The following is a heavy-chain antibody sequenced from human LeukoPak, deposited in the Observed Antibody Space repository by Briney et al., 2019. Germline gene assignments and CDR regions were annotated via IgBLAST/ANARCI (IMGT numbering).Heavy chain of an antibody. Sequence: ASVKVSCKASGYTFTGYYMHWVRQAPGQGLEWMGWINPNSGGTNYAQKFQGRVTMTRDTPISTAYMELSRLRTDDTAVYYCARVEQQLVRFDPWGQGTLVTVSS. V-gene: IGHV1-2*02. CDR1: GYTFTGYY. CDR3: ARVEQQLVRFDP. D-gene: IGHD6-13*01. J-gene: IGHJ5*02. CDR2: INPNSGGT.